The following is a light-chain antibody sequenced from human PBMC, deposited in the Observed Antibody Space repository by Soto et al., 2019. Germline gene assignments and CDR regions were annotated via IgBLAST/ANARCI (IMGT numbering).Light chain of an antibody. V-gene: IGKV1-39*01. J-gene: IGKJ1*01. CDR2: GAS. Sequence: DSKMTQSPSSLSAAVGGRVTSTVRASQSISRDLNWYQQKPGKAPKTLIYGASTLQSGVPSRFSGSGSGTDFTLTISSLQPEDFATYFCQQKYRLPRTFGQGTKVDIK. CDR1: QSISRD. CDR3: QQKYRLPRT.